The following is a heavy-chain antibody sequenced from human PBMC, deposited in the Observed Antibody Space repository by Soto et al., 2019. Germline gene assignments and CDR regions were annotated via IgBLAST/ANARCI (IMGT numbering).Heavy chain of an antibody. D-gene: IGHD5-12*01. CDR3: AKGSVEYSASVDN. CDR2: ISARGGSS. V-gene: IGHV3-23*01. Sequence: EVQLLESGGGLVQPGGSLRLSCAASGFSFSSYAMVWVRQAPGTGLEWVSVISARGGSSYFADSVKGRFTIARYNSKNVLSLERNSLGAEDTAIYFCAKGSVEYSASVDNWGQGTLVLVSS. CDR1: GFSFSSYA. J-gene: IGHJ4*02.